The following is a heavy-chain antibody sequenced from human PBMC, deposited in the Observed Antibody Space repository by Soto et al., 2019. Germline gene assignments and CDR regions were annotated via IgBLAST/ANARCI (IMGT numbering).Heavy chain of an antibody. J-gene: IGHJ4*02. CDR3: AHAYGGRSLY. Sequence: QITLKESGPTLVKPPQTLTLPCTFSGFSLTTDRVGLGWIRQPPGEALEWLAVIYWDDSKTYRPSLESRLTITKDTSKNQVALTMTNMDSLDTATYYCAHAYGGRSLYWGQGTLVTVSS. V-gene: IGHV2-5*02. CDR1: GFSLTTDRVG. D-gene: IGHD1-26*01. CDR2: IYWDDSK.